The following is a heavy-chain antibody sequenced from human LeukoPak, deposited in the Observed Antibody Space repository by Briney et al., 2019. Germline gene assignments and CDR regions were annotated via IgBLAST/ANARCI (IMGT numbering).Heavy chain of an antibody. Sequence: GGSLRLSCAASGFTFSTCGMHWVRLAPGKGLEWVALTSHHGSDEYYADSVKGRFTISRDNSKNTLYPQMNSLRAEDTAVYYCAKDLNTAPDYWGQGTLVTVSS. CDR1: GFTFSTCG. CDR2: TSHHGSDE. J-gene: IGHJ4*02. CDR3: AKDLNTAPDY. V-gene: IGHV3-30*18. D-gene: IGHD5-18*01.